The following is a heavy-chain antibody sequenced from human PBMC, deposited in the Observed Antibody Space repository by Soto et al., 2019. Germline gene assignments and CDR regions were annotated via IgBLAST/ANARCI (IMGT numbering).Heavy chain of an antibody. J-gene: IGHJ3*02. CDR2: IYYSGST. V-gene: IGHV4-39*01. D-gene: IGHD2-21*02. CDR3: ARRGLSGDCCYDAFDI. Sequence: QLQLQESGPGLVKPSETLSLTCTVSGGSISSSSYYWGWIRQPPGKGLEWIGSIYYSGSTYYNPSLKSRVTISVDTSKNQFSLKLSSVTAADTAVYYCARRGLSGDCCYDAFDIWGQGTMVTVSS. CDR1: GGSISSSSYY.